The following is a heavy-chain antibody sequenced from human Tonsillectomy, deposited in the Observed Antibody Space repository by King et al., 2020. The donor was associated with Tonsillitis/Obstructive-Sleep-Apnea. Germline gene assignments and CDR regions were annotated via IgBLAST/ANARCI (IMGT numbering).Heavy chain of an antibody. Sequence: VQLVESGGGVVQPGRSLRLSCSASGFTFSTYAMHWVRQAPGKGLEWVAIISYDGSNKYHADSVKGRFTISRDNYNNTLYLQMNSLRTEDTAVYYCAIDFSPFRAFGMDVWGQGTSVTVSS. V-gene: IGHV3-30*04. CDR3: AIDFSPFRAFGMDV. CDR1: GFTFSTYA. J-gene: IGHJ6*02. CDR2: ISYDGSNK. D-gene: IGHD3-10*01.